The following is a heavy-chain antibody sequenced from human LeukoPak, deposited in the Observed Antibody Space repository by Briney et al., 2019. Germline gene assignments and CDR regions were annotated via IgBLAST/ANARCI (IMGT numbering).Heavy chain of an antibody. CDR1: GGNVSSNSVT. V-gene: IGHV6-1*01. Sequence: SQTLSLTCAISGGNVSSNSVTWNWIRQSPSRGLEWLGRTYYRSTWYNDYAVSVRGRITVNPDTSKNQFSLHLNSVTPEDTAVYYCARRLTQYDCFDPWGQGILVTVSS. J-gene: IGHJ5*02. CDR3: ARRLTQYDCFDP. CDR2: TYYRSTWYN. D-gene: IGHD2-2*01.